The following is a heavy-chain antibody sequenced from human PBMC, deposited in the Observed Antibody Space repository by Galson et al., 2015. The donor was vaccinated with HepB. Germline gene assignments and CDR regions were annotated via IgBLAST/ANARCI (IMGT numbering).Heavy chain of an antibody. J-gene: IGHJ6*02. Sequence: SVKVSCKASGGTFSSYAISWVRQAPGQGLEWMGGIIPIFGTANYAQKFQGRVTITADESTSTAYMELSSLRSEDTAVYYCARDLAAAEFYYYYGMDVWGQGTTVTVSS. CDR1: GGTFSSYA. CDR3: ARDLAAAEFYYYYGMDV. V-gene: IGHV1-69*13. D-gene: IGHD6-13*01. CDR2: IIPIFGTA.